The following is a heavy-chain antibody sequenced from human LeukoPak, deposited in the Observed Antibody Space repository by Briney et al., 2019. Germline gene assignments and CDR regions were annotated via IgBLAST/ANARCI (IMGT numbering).Heavy chain of an antibody. CDR3: EKDERWIQFNC. Sequence: GGTLRLSCVASGFTFSNYGMNWVRQAPGKGLEWVSGIVGSGVTTYYADSVKGRFTISRDNSKNTLYLHMNGLRVEDTAIYYCEKDERWIQFNCLGHGRLVIV. D-gene: IGHD5-18*01. V-gene: IGHV3-23*01. CDR2: IVGSGVTT. J-gene: IGHJ4*01. CDR1: GFTFSNYG.